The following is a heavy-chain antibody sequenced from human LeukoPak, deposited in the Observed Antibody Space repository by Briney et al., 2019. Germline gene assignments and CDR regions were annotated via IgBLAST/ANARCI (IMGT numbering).Heavy chain of an antibody. CDR3: ASTPRGSPSHWLYYFDY. V-gene: IGHV1-69*02. J-gene: IGHJ4*02. Sequence: GASVKVPCKASGGTFSRYTISWVRQAPGQGLEWMGRIIPILGIANYAQKFQGRVTITADKSTSTAYMELSSLRSEDTAVYYCASTPRGSPSHWLYYFDYWGQGTMVTVSS. D-gene: IGHD6-6*01. CDR1: GGTFSRYT. CDR2: IIPILGIA.